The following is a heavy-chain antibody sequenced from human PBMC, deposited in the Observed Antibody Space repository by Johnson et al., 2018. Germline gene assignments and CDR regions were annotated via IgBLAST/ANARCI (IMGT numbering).Heavy chain of an antibody. V-gene: IGHV3-30*18. J-gene: IGHJ3*02. D-gene: IGHD3-22*01. CDR2: ISYAGSNK. CDR3: AKGSNYYDSSDDAFDI. Sequence: QVQLVQSGGGLVKPGGSLRLSCAASGFTFSSYAMSWVRQAPGKGLEWVAVISYAGSNKYYADSVKGRFTISRDNSNNTLYLQRNSLGAEDTAVYYRAKGSNYYDSSDDAFDIWGQGTMVTVSS. CDR1: GFTFSSYA.